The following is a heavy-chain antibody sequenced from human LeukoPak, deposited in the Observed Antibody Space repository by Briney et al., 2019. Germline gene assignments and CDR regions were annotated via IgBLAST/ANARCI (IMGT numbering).Heavy chain of an antibody. D-gene: IGHD4-11*01. V-gene: IGHV4-34*01. CDR3: ARVPVTTVYDYYYYYYMDV. Sequence: SETLSLTCAVYGESFSGYYWSWIRQPPGKGLEWIGEINHSGSTNYNPSLKSRVTISVDTSKNQFSLKLSSVTAADTAVYYCARVPVTTVYDYYYYYYMDVWGKGTTVTVSS. CDR1: GESFSGYY. J-gene: IGHJ6*03. CDR2: INHSGST.